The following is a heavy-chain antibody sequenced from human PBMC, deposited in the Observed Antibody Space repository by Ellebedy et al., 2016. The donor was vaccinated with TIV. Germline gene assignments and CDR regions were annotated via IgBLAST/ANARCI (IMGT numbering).Heavy chain of an antibody. Sequence: PGGSLRLSCVASGFTFSHYWMTLARQAPGMGLEWLANIKEDGSEEHYVDSVKGRFTISRDNAKNSLYLQMNNLRVEDMAVYYCARCGSEMDYWGQGTLVTVSS. CDR2: IKEDGSEE. J-gene: IGHJ4*02. CDR3: ARCGSEMDY. D-gene: IGHD5-24*01. V-gene: IGHV3-7*01. CDR1: GFTFSHYW.